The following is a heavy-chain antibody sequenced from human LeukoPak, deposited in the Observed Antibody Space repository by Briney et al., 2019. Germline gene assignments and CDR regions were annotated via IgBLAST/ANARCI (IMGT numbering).Heavy chain of an antibody. CDR1: GVTFSSYA. CDR2: IIPIFGTA. D-gene: IGHD2-21*01. Sequence: ASVKVSCKASGVTFSSYAISWVRQAPGQGLEWMGGIIPIFGTANYAQKFQGRVTITADESTSTAYMELSSLRSEDTAVYYCARGPLGDPAHFDYWGQGTLVTVSS. CDR3: ARGPLGDPAHFDY. J-gene: IGHJ4*02. V-gene: IGHV1-69*01.